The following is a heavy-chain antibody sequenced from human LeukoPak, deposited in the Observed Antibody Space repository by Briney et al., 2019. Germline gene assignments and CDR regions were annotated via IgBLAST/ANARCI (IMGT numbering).Heavy chain of an antibody. D-gene: IGHD4/OR15-4a*01. CDR1: ASIFTNNA. Sequence: GSLTLSWPPYASIFTNNAMSWDRPPPGRGREWVSSTRGNGNEMNYRDSVKGRFTITRDNTRNSLYLQIDSLRVEDTAIYYCVRIPNGANFPNWFDPWGQGTLVTVSS. V-gene: IGHV3-21*01. CDR2: TRGNGNEM. J-gene: IGHJ5*02. CDR3: VRIPNGANFPNWFDP.